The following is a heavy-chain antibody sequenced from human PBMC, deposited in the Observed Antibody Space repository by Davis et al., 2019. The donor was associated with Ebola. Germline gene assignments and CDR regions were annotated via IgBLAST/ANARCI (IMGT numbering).Heavy chain of an antibody. CDR1: GFTFSSYA. J-gene: IGHJ4*02. V-gene: IGHV3-23*01. CDR3: EKESLRYFDWSPTYFDY. D-gene: IGHD3-9*01. Sequence: GESLKISCAASGFTFSSYAMNWVRQAPGKGLEWVASISGGDGSTSYADSVKGRFTISRDPSNNTLYLQMSSLIAEDTAVYYCEKESLRYFDWSPTYFDYWGQGTLVTVSS. CDR2: ISGGDGST.